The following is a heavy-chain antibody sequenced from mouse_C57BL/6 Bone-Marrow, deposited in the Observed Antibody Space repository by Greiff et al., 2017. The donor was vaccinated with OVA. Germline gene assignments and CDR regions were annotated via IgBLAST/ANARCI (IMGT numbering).Heavy chain of an antibody. CDR3: ARTDDYGLYWYFDV. CDR2: IWSGGST. D-gene: IGHD2-4*01. J-gene: IGHJ1*03. CDR1: GFSLTSYG. V-gene: IGHV2-2*01. Sequence: VQLVESGPGLVQPSQSLSITCTVSGFSLTSYGVHWVRQSPGKGLEWLGVIWSGGSTDYNAAFISRLSISKDNSKSQVFFKMNSLQADDTAIYYCARTDDYGLYWYFDVWGTGTTVTVSS.